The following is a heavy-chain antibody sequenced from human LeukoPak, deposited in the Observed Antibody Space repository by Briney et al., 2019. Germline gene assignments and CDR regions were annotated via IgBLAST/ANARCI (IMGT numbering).Heavy chain of an antibody. V-gene: IGHV4-59*01. CDR2: IYYSGST. CDR1: GGSISSYY. J-gene: IGHJ3*02. CDR3: ARGPDYYDSSGYYGDAFDI. Sequence: PSETLSLTCTVSGGSISSYYWSWIRQPPGKGLERIGYIYYSGSTNYNPSLKSRVTISVDTSKNQFSLKLSSVTAADTAVYYCARGPDYYDSSGYYGDAFDIWGQGTMVAVSS. D-gene: IGHD3-22*01.